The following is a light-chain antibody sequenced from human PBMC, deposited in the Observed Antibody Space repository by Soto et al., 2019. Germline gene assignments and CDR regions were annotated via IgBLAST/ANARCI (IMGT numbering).Light chain of an antibody. Sequence: QSALTQPRSVSGSPGQSVTISCTGTSGDVGGYNFVSWYQQHPGKAPTLMIFDVSQRPSGVPDRFSGSKSGNTASLTISRLQADDEADYYCCSYGGSYTWVFGGGTKLTVL. CDR3: CSYGGSYTWV. J-gene: IGLJ3*02. V-gene: IGLV2-11*01. CDR1: SGDVGGYNF. CDR2: DVS.